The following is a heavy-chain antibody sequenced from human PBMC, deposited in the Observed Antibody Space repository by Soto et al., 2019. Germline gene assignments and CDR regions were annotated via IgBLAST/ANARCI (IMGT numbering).Heavy chain of an antibody. V-gene: IGHV3-15*01. J-gene: IGHJ5*02. Sequence: EEQLVESGGGLVKPGGSLILSCAGSGFTFSSAWMNWVRQAPGKGLEWVGRIKTTTDGGTTDQVPPVKGRFTISRDDSKNTLYLQMNGLKAEDTAVYYCSRGLRGNRWGQGTLVTVSS. CDR3: SRGLRGNR. CDR1: GFTFSSAW. CDR2: IKTTTDGGTT. D-gene: IGHD1-26*01.